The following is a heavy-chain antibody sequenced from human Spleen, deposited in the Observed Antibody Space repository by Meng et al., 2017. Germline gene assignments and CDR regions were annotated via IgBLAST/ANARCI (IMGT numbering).Heavy chain of an antibody. D-gene: IGHD4-11*01. V-gene: IGHV4-34*01. CDR2: INHSGST. CDR3: ARGPTTMAHDFDY. Sequence: QRQLQQWGAGFLKPSETLSLHCVVSGGSFSDYYWSWIRQPPGKGLEWIGEINHSGSTNYNPSLESRATISVDTSQNNLSLKLSSVTAADSAVYYCARGPTTMAHDFDYWGQGTLVTVSS. CDR1: GGSFSDYY. J-gene: IGHJ4*02.